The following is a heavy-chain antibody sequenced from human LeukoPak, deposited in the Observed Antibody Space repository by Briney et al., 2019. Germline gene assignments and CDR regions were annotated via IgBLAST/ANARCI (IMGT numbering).Heavy chain of an antibody. Sequence: SETLSLTCAVYGGSFSGYYWSWIRQPPGKGLEWIGEINHSGSTNYNPSLTSRVTISVDTSKKQFSLKLSSVTAADTAVYYCARGPTVTTEFDYWGQGTLVTVSS. J-gene: IGHJ4*02. D-gene: IGHD4-17*01. CDR3: ARGPTVTTEFDY. CDR2: INHSGST. CDR1: GGSFSGYY. V-gene: IGHV4-34*01.